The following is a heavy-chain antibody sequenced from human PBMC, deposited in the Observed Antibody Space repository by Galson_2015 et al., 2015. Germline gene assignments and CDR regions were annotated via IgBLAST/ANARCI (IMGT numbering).Heavy chain of an antibody. CDR3: AGRTYDRPTEYYYYGMDV. CDR2: INAGNGNT. CDR1: GYTFTSYA. J-gene: IGHJ6*02. D-gene: IGHD5-12*01. V-gene: IGHV1-3*01. Sequence: SVKVSCKASGYTFTSYAMHWVRQAPGQRLEWIGWINAGNGNTKYSQKFRGRVTITRDTSASTAYMELSSLRSEDTAVYYCAGRTYDRPTEYYYYGMDVWGQGTTVTVSS.